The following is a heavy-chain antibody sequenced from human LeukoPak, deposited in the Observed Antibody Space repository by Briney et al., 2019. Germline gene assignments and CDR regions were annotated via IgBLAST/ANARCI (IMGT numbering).Heavy chain of an antibody. D-gene: IGHD4-11*01. J-gene: IGHJ4*02. CDR3: AYSNYDPTFDY. V-gene: IGHV4-4*07. Sequence: SETLSLTCAVSGGSISSYYWSWIRQPAGKGLEWIGRIYTSGSTNYNPSLKSRVTMSVDTSKNQFSLKVNSVTAADTAAYYCAYSNYDPTFDYWGQGTLVTVSS. CDR2: IYTSGST. CDR1: GGSISSYY.